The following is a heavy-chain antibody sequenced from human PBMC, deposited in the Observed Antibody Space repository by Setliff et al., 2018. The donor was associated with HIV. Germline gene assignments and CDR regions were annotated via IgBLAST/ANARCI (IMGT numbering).Heavy chain of an antibody. Sequence: SETLSLTCTVSGGSISSNNYYWGWIRQPPGKGLEWIGSINYRGSTYQNPSLKSRVTISVDTSKNQYSLKLSSVTAADTAVYYCARLAASIAARRRFDYWGQGTLVTVSS. V-gene: IGHV4-39*01. CDR2: INYRGST. D-gene: IGHD6-6*01. CDR1: GGSISSNNYY. CDR3: ARLAASIAARRRFDY. J-gene: IGHJ4*02.